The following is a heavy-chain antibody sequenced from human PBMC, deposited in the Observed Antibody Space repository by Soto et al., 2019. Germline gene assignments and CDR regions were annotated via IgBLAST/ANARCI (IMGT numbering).Heavy chain of an antibody. D-gene: IGHD3-3*01. CDR2: IYPSDSDT. Sequence: XDSLKVSCQSSGNNFAGYGIALVLQMPGKGLELMGIIYPSDSDTRYRPSFQGQVTISADKSISSAYLQWSSLRASDTAMYYCARGGVSTRTFDYWGQGTPVTVSS. J-gene: IGHJ4*02. V-gene: IGHV5-51*01. CDR3: ARGGVSTRTFDY. CDR1: GNNFAGYG.